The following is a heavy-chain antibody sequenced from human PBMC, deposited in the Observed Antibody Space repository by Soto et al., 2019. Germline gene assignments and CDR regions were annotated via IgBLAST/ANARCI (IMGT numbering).Heavy chain of an antibody. CDR3: ARGGRTAAGPYNWFDP. CDR2: INHSGST. D-gene: IGHD2-2*01. Sequence: SETLSLTCAVYGGSFSGYYWSWIRQPPGKGLEWIGEINHSGSTNYNPSLKSRVTISVDTSKNQFSLKLSSVTAADTAVYYCARGGRTAAGPYNWFDPWGQGTLVTVSS. CDR1: GGSFSGYY. J-gene: IGHJ5*02. V-gene: IGHV4-34*01.